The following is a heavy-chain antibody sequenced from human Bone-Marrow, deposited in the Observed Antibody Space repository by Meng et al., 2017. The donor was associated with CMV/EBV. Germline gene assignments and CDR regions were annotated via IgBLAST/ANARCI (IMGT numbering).Heavy chain of an antibody. J-gene: IGHJ4*02. Sequence: GGSLRLPCAASGFTFSSYWMSWVRQAPGKGLEWVANIKQDGSEKYKVDSVKGRFTISRDNSKNTLYLQMNSLRAEDTAVYYCARDLDDVQQPGLEGYWGQGTLVTVSS. CDR1: GFTFSSYW. D-gene: IGHD6-13*01. CDR3: ARDLDDVQQPGLEGY. CDR2: IKQDGSEK. V-gene: IGHV3-7*03.